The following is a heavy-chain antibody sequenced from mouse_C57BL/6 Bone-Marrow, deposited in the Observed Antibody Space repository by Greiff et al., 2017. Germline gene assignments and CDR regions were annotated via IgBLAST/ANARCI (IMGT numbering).Heavy chain of an antibody. D-gene: IGHD2-10*01. Sequence: EVKVVESGGGLVKPGGSLKLSCAASGFTFSSYAMSWVRQTPEKRLAWVATISDGGSYTYYPDNVKGRFTISRDHAKNNLYLQMSQLKSEATAMYYCARGPSYPHVDYWGQGTTLTVSS. CDR3: ARGPSYPHVDY. J-gene: IGHJ2*01. CDR2: ISDGGSYT. CDR1: GFTFSSYA. V-gene: IGHV5-4*03.